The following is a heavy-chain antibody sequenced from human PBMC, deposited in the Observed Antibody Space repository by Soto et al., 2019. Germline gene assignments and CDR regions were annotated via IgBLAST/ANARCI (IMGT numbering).Heavy chain of an antibody. J-gene: IGHJ6*02. V-gene: IGHV4-4*07. CDR1: GGSISGYY. CDR2: IYSDGTT. D-gene: IGHD2-2*02. Sequence: PSETLSLTCTVSGGSISGYYWSWVRQPAGKGLEWVGRIYSDGTTNYSPSLKSRVTMSLDTSKDQFSLHLNSMTAADTAVYYCSRVGCSNSKCYTRGMDVWGQGTTVTVSS. CDR3: SRVGCSNSKCYTRGMDV.